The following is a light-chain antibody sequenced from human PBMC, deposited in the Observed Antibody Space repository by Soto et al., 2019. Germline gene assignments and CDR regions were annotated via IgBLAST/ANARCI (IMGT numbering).Light chain of an antibody. CDR2: GAS. CDR1: QSVSRNY. J-gene: IGKJ4*01. Sequence: EIGLTQSPGTLSLSPGGRATLSCRASQSVSRNYVAWYQQKPGQAPRLLIYGASSRASGIPDRFSGSGSGADFTLSITRLGPEDFALYYCQQYGSTPLTFGGGTKVDIK. CDR3: QQYGSTPLT. V-gene: IGKV3-20*01.